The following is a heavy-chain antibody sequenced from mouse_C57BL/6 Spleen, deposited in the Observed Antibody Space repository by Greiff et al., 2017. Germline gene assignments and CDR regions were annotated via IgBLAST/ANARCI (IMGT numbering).Heavy chain of an antibody. CDR2: IDPENGDT. J-gene: IGHJ4*01. D-gene: IGHD2-5*01. Sequence: ESGAELVRPGASVKLSCTASGFNIKDDYMHWVNQRPEQGLEWIGWIDPENGDTEYASKFQGKATITADTSSNTAYLQLSSLTSEDTAVYYCTSYSNYAMDYWGQGTSVTVSS. CDR1: GFNIKDDY. V-gene: IGHV14-4*01. CDR3: TSYSNYAMDY.